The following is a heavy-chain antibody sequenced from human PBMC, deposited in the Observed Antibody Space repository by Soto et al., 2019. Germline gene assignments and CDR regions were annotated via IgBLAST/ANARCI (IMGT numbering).Heavy chain of an antibody. V-gene: IGHV1-18*04. CDR2: ISAYNGNT. Sequence: RASVKVSCKASGYTFTSYGISWVRQAPGQGLEWMGWISAYNGNTNYAQKLQGRVTMTTDTSTSTAYMELRSLRSDDTAVYYCARLGLRFLEWLPLKTYYYYGMDVWGQGTTVTVS. D-gene: IGHD3-3*01. CDR3: ARLGLRFLEWLPLKTYYYYGMDV. CDR1: GYTFTSYG. J-gene: IGHJ6*02.